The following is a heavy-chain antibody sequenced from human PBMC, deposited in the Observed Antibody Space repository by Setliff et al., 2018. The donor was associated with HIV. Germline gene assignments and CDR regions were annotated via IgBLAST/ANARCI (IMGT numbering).Heavy chain of an antibody. CDR2: IYFSGST. V-gene: IGHV4-59*12. J-gene: IGHJ3*02. CDR1: GGSIRSYY. Sequence: SETLSFTCSVTGGSIRSYYWSWIRQSPGKGLEWIGYIYFSGSTSYNPSLKSRLTISVDTSKNQFSLNLSSVTAADTAVYYCARGGYSSGWYGTFDIWGQGTMVTVSS. CDR3: ARGGYSSGWYGTFDI. D-gene: IGHD6-19*01.